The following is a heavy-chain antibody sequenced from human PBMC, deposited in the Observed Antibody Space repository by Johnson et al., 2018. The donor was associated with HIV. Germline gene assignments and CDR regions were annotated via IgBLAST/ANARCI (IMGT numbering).Heavy chain of an antibody. CDR1: GFTFSSYD. V-gene: IGHV3-13*01. D-gene: IGHD3-22*01. Sequence: VQLVESGGGLKQPGGSLRLSCAASGFTFSSYDMHWVRQATGKVLEWVSTIGTAGDTYYPASVKGRFTVSREDAKNSLYLQMNSLRAGDTALYYYDSSGYHDAFDIWGQGTMVTVSS. CDR2: IGTAGDT. J-gene: IGHJ3*02. CDR3: DSSGYHDAFDI.